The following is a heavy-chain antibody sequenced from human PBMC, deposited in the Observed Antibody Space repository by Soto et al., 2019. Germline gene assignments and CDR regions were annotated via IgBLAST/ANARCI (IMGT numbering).Heavy chain of an antibody. V-gene: IGHV3-33*06. CDR3: AKDRPWELLRFFDY. J-gene: IGHJ4*02. D-gene: IGHD1-26*01. CDR1: GFTFSSYG. Sequence: PGGSLRLSCAASGFTFSSYGMHWVRQAPGKGLEWVAVIWYDGSNKYYADSVKGRFTISRDNSKNTLYLQMNSLRAEDTAVYYCAKDRPWELLRFFDYWGQGTLVTVSS. CDR2: IWYDGSNK.